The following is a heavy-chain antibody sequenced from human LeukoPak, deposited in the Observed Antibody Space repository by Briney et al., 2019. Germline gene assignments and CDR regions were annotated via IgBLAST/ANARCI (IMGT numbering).Heavy chain of an antibody. J-gene: IGHJ3*02. CDR2: MNPNTGNT. V-gene: IGHV1-8*01. Sequence: ASVRVSRKASGYTFIDHDVNWVRQAPGQGLEWMGWMNPNTGNTGYAQNLQGRVTMTRNTSISTAYMELSSLRSEDTAVYYCARGLPYLRGGDAFDIWGQGTMVTVSS. D-gene: IGHD3-16*01. CDR1: GYTFIDHD. CDR3: ARGLPYLRGGDAFDI.